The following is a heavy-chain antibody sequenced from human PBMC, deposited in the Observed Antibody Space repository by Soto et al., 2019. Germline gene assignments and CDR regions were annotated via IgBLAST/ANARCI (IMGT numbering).Heavy chain of an antibody. V-gene: IGHV3-48*01. J-gene: IGHJ5*02. CDR3: ARRVLGHSSWYNWFDP. D-gene: IGHD6-13*01. Sequence: GGSLRLSCAASGFTFSSYSMNWVRQAPGKGLEWVSYISSSSSTIYYADSVKGRFTISRDNAKNSLYLQMNSLRAEDTAVYYCARRVLGHSSWYNWFDPWGQGTLVTVSS. CDR2: ISSSSSTI. CDR1: GFTFSSYS.